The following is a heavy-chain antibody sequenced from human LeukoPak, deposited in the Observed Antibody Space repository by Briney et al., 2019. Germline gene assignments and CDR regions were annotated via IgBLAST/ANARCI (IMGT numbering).Heavy chain of an antibody. CDR2: IIPIFGTA. D-gene: IGHD5-18*01. V-gene: IGHV1-69*05. J-gene: IGHJ4*02. Sequence: ASVKVSCKASGYTFTSYDISWVRQAPGQGLEWMGRIIPIFGTANYAQKFQGRVTITTDESTSTAYMELSSLRSEDTAVYYCASQGYSYGYYFDYWGQGTLVTVSS. CDR1: GYTFTSYD. CDR3: ASQGYSYGYYFDY.